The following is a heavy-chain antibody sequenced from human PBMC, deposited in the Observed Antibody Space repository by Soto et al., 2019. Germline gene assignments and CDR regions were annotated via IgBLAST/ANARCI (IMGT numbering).Heavy chain of an antibody. CDR3: AKDKEQWPTADDAFDI. J-gene: IGHJ3*02. CDR2: ISGSGGST. D-gene: IGHD6-19*01. CDR1: GFTFSSYA. Sequence: PGGSLRLCCAASGFTFSSYAMSWVRQAPGKGLEWVSAISGSGGSTYYADSVKGRFTISRDNSKNTLYLQMNSLRAEDTAVYYCAKDKEQWPTADDAFDIWGQGTMVTVSS. V-gene: IGHV3-23*01.